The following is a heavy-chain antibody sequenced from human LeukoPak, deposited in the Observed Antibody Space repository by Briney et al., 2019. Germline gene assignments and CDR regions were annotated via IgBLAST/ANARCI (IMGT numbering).Heavy chain of an antibody. CDR2: IYHSGST. V-gene: IGHV4-38-2*01. CDR3: ALGHSSSFPYYYYYMDV. Sequence: PGGSLRLSCVGSGFTFSTHGMNWVRQAPGKGLEWIGSIYHSGSTYYNPSLKSRVTISVDTSKNQFSLKLSSVTAADTAVYYCALGHSSSFPYYYYYMDVWGKGTTVTVSS. J-gene: IGHJ6*03. D-gene: IGHD6-13*01. CDR1: GFTFSTHGM.